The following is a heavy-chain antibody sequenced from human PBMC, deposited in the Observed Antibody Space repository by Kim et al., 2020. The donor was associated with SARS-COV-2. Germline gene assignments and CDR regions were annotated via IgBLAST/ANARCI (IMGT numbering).Heavy chain of an antibody. CDR3: ARYSTSWSHFDY. D-gene: IGHD6-13*01. J-gene: IGHJ4*02. Sequence: NYSRSLKSRVSMSVDKSKSQFSLGLNSVTAADTAVYYCARYSTSWSHFDYWGRGTLVTVSS. V-gene: IGHV4-59*10.